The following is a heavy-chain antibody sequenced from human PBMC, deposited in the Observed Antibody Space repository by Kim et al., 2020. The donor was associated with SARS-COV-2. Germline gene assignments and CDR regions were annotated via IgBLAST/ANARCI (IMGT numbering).Heavy chain of an antibody. Sequence: ASVKVSCKASGYTFTGYYMHWVRQAPGQGLEWMGWINPNSGGTNYAQKFQGRVTMTRDTSISTAYMELSRLRSDDTAVYYCARGPPQYHYDSSGYYSDFDYWGQGTLVTVSS. J-gene: IGHJ4*02. V-gene: IGHV1-2*02. CDR2: INPNSGGT. CDR1: GYTFTGYY. CDR3: ARGPPQYHYDSSGYYSDFDY. D-gene: IGHD3-22*01.